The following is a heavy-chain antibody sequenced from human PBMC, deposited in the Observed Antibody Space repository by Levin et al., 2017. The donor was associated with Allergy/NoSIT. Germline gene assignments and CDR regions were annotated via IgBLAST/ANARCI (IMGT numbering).Heavy chain of an antibody. Sequence: ASVKVSCKASGYTFTGYYMHWVRQAPGQGLEWMGRINPNSGGTNYAQKFQGRVTMTRDTSISTAYMELSRLRSDDTAVYYCARVASSSWHSTDDAFDIWGQGTMVTVSS. V-gene: IGHV1-2*06. CDR3: ARVASSSWHSTDDAFDI. J-gene: IGHJ3*02. D-gene: IGHD6-13*01. CDR1: GYTFTGYY. CDR2: INPNSGGT.